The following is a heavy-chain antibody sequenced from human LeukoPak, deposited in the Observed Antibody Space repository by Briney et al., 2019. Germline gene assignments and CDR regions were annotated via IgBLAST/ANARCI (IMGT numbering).Heavy chain of an antibody. Sequence: GGSLRLSCAASGFTFSSYSMNWVRQAPGKGLEWVSSISSSSSYIYYADSVKGRFTISRDNAKNSLYLQMNSLRAEDTAVYYCASESIAAAGTGDFQHWGQGTLVTVSS. V-gene: IGHV3-21*01. D-gene: IGHD6-13*01. CDR1: GFTFSSYS. CDR3: ASESIAAAGTGDFQH. CDR2: ISSSSSYI. J-gene: IGHJ1*01.